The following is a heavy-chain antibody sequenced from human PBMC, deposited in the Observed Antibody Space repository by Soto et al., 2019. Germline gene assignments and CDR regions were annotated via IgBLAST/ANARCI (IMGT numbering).Heavy chain of an antibody. CDR1: GGSVSSTNW. CDR2: IYHIGST. CDR3: ARTFGYCSGGSCSNWFDP. D-gene: IGHD2-15*01. J-gene: IGHJ5*02. Sequence: SETLSLTCAVSGGSVSSTNWWSWVRQSPGKGLEWIGDIYHIGSTNYNPSLRGRVTISVDKSNNQFSLKLSSVTAADTAVYYCARTFGYCSGGSCSNWFDPWGQGTLVTVSS. V-gene: IGHV4-4*02.